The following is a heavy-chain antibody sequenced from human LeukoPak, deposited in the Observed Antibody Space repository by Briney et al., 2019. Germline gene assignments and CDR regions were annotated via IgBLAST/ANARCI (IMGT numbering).Heavy chain of an antibody. CDR1: GFTFSSYW. Sequence: GGSLRLSCAASGFTFSSYWMHWVRQAPGKGLVWVSRINSDGSSTSYADSVKGRFTISRDNAKNTLYLQMNSLRAEDTAVYYCAKAPVGATCFDYWGQGTLVTVSS. J-gene: IGHJ4*02. D-gene: IGHD1-26*01. CDR3: AKAPVGATCFDY. V-gene: IGHV3-74*01. CDR2: INSDGSST.